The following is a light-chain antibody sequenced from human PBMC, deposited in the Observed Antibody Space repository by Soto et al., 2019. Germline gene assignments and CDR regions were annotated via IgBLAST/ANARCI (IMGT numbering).Light chain of an antibody. J-gene: IGKJ1*01. Sequence: EIVLTQSPGTLSLSPGERATLSCRASQSVSSNYLAWYQQKPGQAPRLLIYGASNRATGIPDRFSGSGSGTDFTLTISRLEPEDFAVYYCQQYGGSPWTFGQGTKV. CDR1: QSVSSNY. V-gene: IGKV3-20*01. CDR3: QQYGGSPWT. CDR2: GAS.